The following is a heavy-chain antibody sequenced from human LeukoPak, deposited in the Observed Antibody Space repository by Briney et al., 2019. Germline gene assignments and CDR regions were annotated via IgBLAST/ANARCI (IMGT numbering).Heavy chain of an antibody. CDR3: ARDSSGYSSSWPFDI. Sequence: GASVKVSCKASGGTFSSYAISWVRQAPGQGLEWMGRIIPILGIANYAQKFQGRVTITADKSTSTAYMELSSLRSEDTAVYYCARDSSGYSSSWPFDIWGQGIMVTVSS. V-gene: IGHV1-69*04. CDR2: IIPILGIA. J-gene: IGHJ3*02. D-gene: IGHD6-13*01. CDR1: GGTFSSYA.